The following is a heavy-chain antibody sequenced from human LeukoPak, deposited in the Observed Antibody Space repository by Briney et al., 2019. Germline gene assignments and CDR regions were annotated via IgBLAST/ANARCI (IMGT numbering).Heavy chain of an antibody. CDR2: IHSGGTT. D-gene: IGHD5-12*01. Sequence: GGSLRLSCAASGFTVSNNYMSWVRQAPGKGLEWVSVIHSGGTTNYADSVQDRFTISRDNSKTTVYLHMNSLRAEDTAVYYCARDSDSGYGPFASWGQGTLVTVSS. CDR3: ARDSDSGYGPFAS. J-gene: IGHJ4*02. V-gene: IGHV3-53*01. CDR1: GFTVSNNY.